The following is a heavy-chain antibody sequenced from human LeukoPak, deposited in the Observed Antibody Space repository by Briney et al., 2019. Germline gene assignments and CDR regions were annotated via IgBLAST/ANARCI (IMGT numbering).Heavy chain of an antibody. D-gene: IGHD3-22*01. V-gene: IGHV3-9*01. CDR1: GFTFDDYA. CDR3: AKVNYYDSRSYSHFDY. Sequence: GGSLRLSCAASGFTFDDYAMHWVRQAPGKGLEWVSGISWNSGSIGYADSVRGRFTISRDNAKNSLYLQMNSLRAEDTALYYCAKVNYYDSRSYSHFDYWGQGTLVTVSS. J-gene: IGHJ4*02. CDR2: ISWNSGSI.